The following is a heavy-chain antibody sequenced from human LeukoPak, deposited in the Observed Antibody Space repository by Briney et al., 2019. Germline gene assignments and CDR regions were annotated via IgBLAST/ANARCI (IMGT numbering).Heavy chain of an antibody. CDR2: IRYDGSNK. V-gene: IGHV3-30*02. CDR1: GFTFSSYG. D-gene: IGHD5-18*01. Sequence: GGSLRLSCAASGFTFSSYGMHWVRQAPGKGLEWVAFIRYDGSNKYYADSVKGRFTISRDNSKNTLYLQMNSLRAEDTAVYYCAKVPVDTAMVTPGAFDIWGQGAMVTVSS. CDR3: AKVPVDTAMVTPGAFDI. J-gene: IGHJ3*02.